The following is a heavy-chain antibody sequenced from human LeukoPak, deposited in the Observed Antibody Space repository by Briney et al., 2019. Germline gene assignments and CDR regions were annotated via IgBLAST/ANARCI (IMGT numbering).Heavy chain of an antibody. Sequence: PGGSLRLSCAASGFTFSSHGMHWARQAPGKGLEWVAVTWYDGSNKYYADSVKGRFTISRDNSKNTLYLQMNSLRAEDTAVYYCARDGTGSNSGWYIHWGQGALVTVSS. V-gene: IGHV3-33*01. CDR3: ARDGTGSNSGWYIH. D-gene: IGHD6-19*01. J-gene: IGHJ4*02. CDR2: TWYDGSNK. CDR1: GFTFSSHG.